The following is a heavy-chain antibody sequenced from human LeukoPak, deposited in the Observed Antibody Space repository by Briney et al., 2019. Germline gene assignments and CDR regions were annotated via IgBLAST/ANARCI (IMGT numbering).Heavy chain of an antibody. V-gene: IGHV1-18*01. CDR2: ISAYNGNT. Sequence: GASVKVSCKASGYTFTSYGISWVRQAPGQGLEWMGWISAYNGNTNYAQKLQGRVTMTTDTSTSTAYMELRSLRSDDTAVYYCAGIAAAGTISSYRFDPWGQGTLVTVSS. D-gene: IGHD6-13*01. J-gene: IGHJ5*02. CDR3: AGIAAAGTISSYRFDP. CDR1: GYTFTSYG.